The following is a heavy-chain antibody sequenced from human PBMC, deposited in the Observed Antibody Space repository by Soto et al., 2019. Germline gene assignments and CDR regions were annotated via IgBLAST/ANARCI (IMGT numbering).Heavy chain of an antibody. V-gene: IGHV1-3*01. CDR1: GYTFTSYA. D-gene: IGHD5-12*01. CDR2: INAGNGNT. CDR3: ATPIVAFY. Sequence: ASVKVSCKASGYTFTSYAVHWVRQAPGQRLEWMGWINAGNGNTKYSQKFQGRVIITRDTSAGTAYMELRSLRSEDTAVYYCATPIVAFYWGQGTLVTVSS. J-gene: IGHJ4*02.